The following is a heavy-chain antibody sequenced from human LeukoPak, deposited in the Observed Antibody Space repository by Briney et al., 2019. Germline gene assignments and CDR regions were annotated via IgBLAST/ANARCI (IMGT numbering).Heavy chain of an antibody. D-gene: IGHD5-18*01. J-gene: IGHJ4*02. V-gene: IGHV3-7*01. CDR3: ARDLSGVTGYTYGRGIDY. CDR2: IKKDGSEK. CDR1: GFTFSSYW. Sequence: PGGSLRLSCAASGFTFSSYWMSWLRQASGKGLEWVANIKKDGSEKYYVDSVKGRFTISRDNAKTSLYLQMNSLRAEDTAVYYCARDLSGVTGYTYGRGIDYWGQGTLVTVSS.